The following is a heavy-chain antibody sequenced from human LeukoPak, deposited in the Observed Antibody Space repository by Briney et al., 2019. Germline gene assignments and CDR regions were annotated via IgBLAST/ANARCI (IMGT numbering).Heavy chain of an antibody. V-gene: IGHV3-48*03. Sequence: GGSLRLSCAGSGFTFSSYEMNWVRQAPGKGLEWVSYISSSGSTIYYADSVKGRFTISRDNAKNSLYLQMNSLRAEDTAVYYCARDRGGADDFWSGYYTGYFDYWGQGALVTVSS. D-gene: IGHD3-3*01. J-gene: IGHJ4*02. CDR1: GFTFSSYE. CDR3: ARDRGGADDFWSGYYTGYFDY. CDR2: ISSSGSTI.